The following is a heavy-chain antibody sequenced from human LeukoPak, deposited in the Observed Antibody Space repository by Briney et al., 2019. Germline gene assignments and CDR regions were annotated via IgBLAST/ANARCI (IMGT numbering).Heavy chain of an antibody. CDR1: GYTFTSYG. J-gene: IGHJ4*02. CDR2: SSLNNVNK. V-gene: IGHV1-18*01. D-gene: IGHD5-12*01. CDR3: ARDQSPLNGGYSEGEVFDC. Sequence: ASVKVSCKASGYTFTSYGINWLRQAPGQGLEWMGRSSLNNVNKNYIEKLQGRVTMTTDTSTSTAHMELRSLRPDDTAVCYCARDQSPLNGGYSEGEVFDCWGQGTLVTVSS.